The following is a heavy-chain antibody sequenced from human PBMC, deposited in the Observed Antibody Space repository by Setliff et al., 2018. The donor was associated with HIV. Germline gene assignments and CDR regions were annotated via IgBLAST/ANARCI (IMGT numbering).Heavy chain of an antibody. CDR3: ARDLLGSSSLVDY. D-gene: IGHD6-6*01. V-gene: IGHV4-61*09. CDR1: GGSISSGSYY. Sequence: SETLSLTCTVSGGSISSGSYYWSWIRQPAGKGLEWIGHIHTSGSSSYNPSLKSRVIVSLDTSKNQISLKLNSVTAADTAVYYCARDLLGSSSLVDYWGQGTLVTVSS. J-gene: IGHJ4*02. CDR2: IHTSGSS.